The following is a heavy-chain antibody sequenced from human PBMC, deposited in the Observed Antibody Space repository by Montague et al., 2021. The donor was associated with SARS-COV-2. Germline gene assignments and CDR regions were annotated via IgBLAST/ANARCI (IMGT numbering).Heavy chain of an antibody. CDR3: ARGYDSSGYQY. V-gene: IGHV3-7*05. CDR1: GFTFSTFW. D-gene: IGHD3-22*01. J-gene: IGHJ4*02. Sequence: SLRLSSAASGFTFSTFWMTWVRQVPGKGLGWVANIKQDGSEKYYVDSVKGRFTISRDNAKNSLYLQLDSLRAEDTAVYYCARGYDSSGYQYWGQGTLVTVSS. CDR2: IKQDGSEK.